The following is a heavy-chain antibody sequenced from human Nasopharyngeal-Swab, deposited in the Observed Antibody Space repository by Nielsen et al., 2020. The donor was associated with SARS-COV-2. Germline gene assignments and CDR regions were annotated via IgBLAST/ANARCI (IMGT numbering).Heavy chain of an antibody. CDR3: ARDFGSGSHFDP. Sequence: ASVKVSCKASGSSFPGSGHSFSSFGFSWVRQAPGKGLEWLGTISAYNGITYYGKKFQGRVTMTTDTSTSTAYMELRSLTSDDSAVYYCARDFGSGSHFDPWGQGTLVTVSS. J-gene: IGHJ5*02. D-gene: IGHD1-26*01. V-gene: IGHV1-18*01. CDR1: GSSFPGSG. CDR2: ISAYNGIT.